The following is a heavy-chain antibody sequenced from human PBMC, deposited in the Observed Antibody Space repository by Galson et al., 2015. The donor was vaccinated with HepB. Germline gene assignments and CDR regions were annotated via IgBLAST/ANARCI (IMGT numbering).Heavy chain of an antibody. CDR1: GGSISSYY. J-gene: IGHJ4*02. Sequence: ETLSLTCTVSGGSISSYYWSWIRQPPGKGLEWIGYIYYSGSTNYNPSLKSRVTISVDTSKNQFSLKLSSVTAADTAVYYCAGTLPKYYYDSSGYYSFDYWGQGTLVTVSS. CDR2: IYYSGST. V-gene: IGHV4-59*08. D-gene: IGHD3-22*01. CDR3: AGTLPKYYYDSSGYYSFDY.